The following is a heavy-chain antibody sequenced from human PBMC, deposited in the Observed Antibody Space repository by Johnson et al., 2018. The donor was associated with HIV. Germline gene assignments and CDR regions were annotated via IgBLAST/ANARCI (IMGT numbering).Heavy chain of an antibody. CDR3: AKVPYYGSGSYGVDI. J-gene: IGHJ3*02. CDR1: GFTFSSYG. CDR2: IWYDGSYK. V-gene: IGHV3-33*06. Sequence: QVQLLESGGGVVQPGRSLRLSCAASGFTFSSYGMHWVRQAPGKGLEWVALIWYDGSYKYYADSVKGRFTISRDNSKNTLYLQMNSLRAEDTAVYYCAKVPYYGSGSYGVDIWGQGTMVTVSS. D-gene: IGHD3-10*01.